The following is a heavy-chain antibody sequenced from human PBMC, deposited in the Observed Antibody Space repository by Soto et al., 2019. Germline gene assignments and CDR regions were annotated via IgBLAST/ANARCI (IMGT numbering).Heavy chain of an antibody. D-gene: IGHD3-22*01. V-gene: IGHV1-69*01. Sequence: QVQLVQSGAEVKKPGSSVKVSCKASGGTFSSYAISWVRQAPGQGLEWMGGIIPIFGTANYAQKFQGRVTITADESTSTAYMELSSLRSEDTAVYYCARKGDYDRSGYTSIYGMDVWGQGTTVTVSS. CDR2: IIPIFGTA. CDR3: ARKGDYDRSGYTSIYGMDV. J-gene: IGHJ6*02. CDR1: GGTFSSYA.